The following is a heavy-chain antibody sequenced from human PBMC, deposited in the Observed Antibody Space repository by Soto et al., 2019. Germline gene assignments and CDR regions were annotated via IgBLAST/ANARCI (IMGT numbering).Heavy chain of an antibody. Sequence: PGGSLRLSCAASGFTFRSFTMNWVRQAPGKGLEWVSTISSNSAYIYYTDALRGRFTISRDNAKNSLHLQMNSLRAEDTAVYYCTRHASRDSSARGWFDPWGPGTLVTVYS. V-gene: IGHV3-21*01. CDR2: ISSNSAYI. CDR3: TRHASRDSSARGWFDP. CDR1: GFTFRSFT. D-gene: IGHD6-13*01. J-gene: IGHJ5*02.